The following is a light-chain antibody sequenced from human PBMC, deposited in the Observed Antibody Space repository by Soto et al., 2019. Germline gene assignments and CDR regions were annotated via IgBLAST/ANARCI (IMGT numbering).Light chain of an antibody. V-gene: IGKV3-15*01. J-gene: IGKJ4*01. CDR3: QQYNNWPGT. CDR1: QSVSSN. Sequence: EIVMTQSPATLSVSPGERATLSCRASQSVSSNLAWYQQKPGQAPMLLIYGASTRATGIPARFSGSGSGTEFTLTISSLQSEDFAVYYCQQYNNWPGTFGGGTKVEIK. CDR2: GAS.